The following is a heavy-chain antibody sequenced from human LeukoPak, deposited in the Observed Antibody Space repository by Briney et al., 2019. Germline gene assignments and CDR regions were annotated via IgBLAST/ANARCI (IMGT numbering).Heavy chain of an antibody. J-gene: IGHJ5*02. D-gene: IGHD2-2*01. CDR3: ARRRDCSGSTCYPFEP. Sequence: KRGESLKISCKGSGHSFTNYWIAWVRQMPGKGLEWMGIIYPGDSDTRYSPSFQGQVTISADKSISTAYLQWSGLKASDTAMYYCARRRDCSGSTCYPFEPWGQGTLVTVSS. V-gene: IGHV5-51*01. CDR2: IYPGDSDT. CDR1: GHSFTNYW.